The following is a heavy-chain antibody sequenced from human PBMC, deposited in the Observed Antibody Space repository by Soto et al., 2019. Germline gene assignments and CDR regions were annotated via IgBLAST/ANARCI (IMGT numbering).Heavy chain of an antibody. D-gene: IGHD5-18*01. CDR3: ATPAEALVTAMLKGLAH. CDR1: GGTFSNSA. CDR2: ILPIFGTP. V-gene: IGHV1-69*13. J-gene: IGHJ4*02. Sequence: SVKVSCKASGGTFSNSAIIWVRQAPGQGLEWMGGILPIFGTPNYAQKFQGRLTISADEFSSTAYMELNILRSEDTAVYYCATPAEALVTAMLKGLAHWGQGSLVTVSS.